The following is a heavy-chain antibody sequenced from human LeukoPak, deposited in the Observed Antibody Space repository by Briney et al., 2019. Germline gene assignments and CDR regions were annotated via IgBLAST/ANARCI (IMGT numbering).Heavy chain of an antibody. CDR3: ARSAMVRGVIPPPYYFDY. CDR2: ISSSGSTI. V-gene: IGHV3-48*03. J-gene: IGHJ4*02. Sequence: GGSLRLSCAASGFTFSSYEMNWVRQAPGKGLEWVSYISSSGSTIYYADSVKGRFTISRDNAKNSLYLQMNSLRAEDTAVYYCARSAMVRGVIPPPYYFDYWGQGTLVTVSS. D-gene: IGHD3-10*01. CDR1: GFTFSSYE.